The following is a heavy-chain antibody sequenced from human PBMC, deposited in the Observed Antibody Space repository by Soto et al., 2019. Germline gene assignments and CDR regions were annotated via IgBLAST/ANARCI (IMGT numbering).Heavy chain of an antibody. J-gene: IGHJ6*02. Sequence: EVQLVESGGGLVQPGGSLRLSCAASGFTFSSYEMNWVRQAPGKGLEWVSYISSSGSTIYYADSVKGRFTISRDNAKNSLYLQMNSLRAEETAVYYCASEYSSSSVLLYYYYGMDVWGQGTTVTVSS. CDR2: ISSSGSTI. CDR3: ASEYSSSSVLLYYYYGMDV. V-gene: IGHV3-48*03. D-gene: IGHD6-6*01. CDR1: GFTFSSYE.